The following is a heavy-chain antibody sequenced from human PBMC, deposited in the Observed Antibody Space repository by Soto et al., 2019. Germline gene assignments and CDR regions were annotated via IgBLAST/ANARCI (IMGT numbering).Heavy chain of an antibody. V-gene: IGHV4-34*01. CDR1: GESFSGY. CDR3: ARHRSGAYDFDY. Sequence: QVQLQQWGAGLLKPSETLSLTCAVSGESFSGYWSWIRQPPGKGLEWIGEINHGGVTVYNPSLKRRVSISVDTSNEQLSLRLNSVTAADTAVYYCARHRSGAYDFDYWGQGTLVTVSS. D-gene: IGHD5-12*01. J-gene: IGHJ4*02. CDR2: INHGGVT.